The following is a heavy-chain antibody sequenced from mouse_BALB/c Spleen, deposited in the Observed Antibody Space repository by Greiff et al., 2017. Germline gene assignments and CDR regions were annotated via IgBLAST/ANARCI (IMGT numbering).Heavy chain of an antibody. J-gene: IGHJ3*01. V-gene: IGHV1S81*02. Sequence: VQLQQPGAELVKPGASVKLSCKASGYTFTSYYMYWVKQRPGQGLEWIGGINPSNGGTNFNEKFKSKATLTVDKSSSTAYMQLSSLTSEDSAVYYCTRGGYDYESAWFAYWGQGTLVTVSA. CDR2: INPSNGGT. CDR3: TRGGYDYESAWFAY. D-gene: IGHD2-4*01. CDR1: GYTFTSYY.